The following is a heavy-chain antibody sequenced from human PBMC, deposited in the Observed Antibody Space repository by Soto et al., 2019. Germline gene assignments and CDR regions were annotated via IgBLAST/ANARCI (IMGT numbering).Heavy chain of an antibody. D-gene: IGHD3-3*01. V-gene: IGHV4-39*01. CDR3: AGQYYDFWSGYYTRLEYYYYYMDV. J-gene: IGHJ6*03. Sequence: PSETLSLTCTVSGGSISSSSYYWGWIRQPRGKGLEWIGSIYYSGSTYYNPSLKSRVTISVDTSKNQFSRKLSSVTAADTAVYYCAGQYYDFWSGYYTRLEYYYYYMDVWGKGTTVTVSS. CDR2: IYYSGST. CDR1: GGSISSSSYY.